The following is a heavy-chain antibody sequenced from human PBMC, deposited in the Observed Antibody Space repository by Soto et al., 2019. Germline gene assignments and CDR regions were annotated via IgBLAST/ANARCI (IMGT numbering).Heavy chain of an antibody. D-gene: IGHD3-22*01. CDR2: ISYDGSNK. J-gene: IGHJ5*02. Sequence: GGSLRLSCAASGFTFSSYAMHWVRQAPGKGLEWVAVISYDGSNKYYADSVKGRFTISRDNSKNTLYLQMNSLRAEDTAVYYCARDPPYYYDSSGYFPWGQGTLVTVSS. CDR3: ARDPPYYYDSSGYFP. V-gene: IGHV3-30-3*01. CDR1: GFTFSSYA.